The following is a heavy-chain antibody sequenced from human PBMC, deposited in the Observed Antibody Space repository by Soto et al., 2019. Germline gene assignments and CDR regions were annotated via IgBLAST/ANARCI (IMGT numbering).Heavy chain of an antibody. CDR2: IIPIFGTA. Sequence: QVQLVQSGAEVKKPGSSVKVSCKASGGTFSSYAISWVRQAPGQGLEWMGGIIPIFGTANYAQKFQGRVTITADESTSTAYKELSSLRSEDTAVYYCAREADYGDYFHYYGMDVWGQGTTVTVSS. CDR1: GGTFSSYA. CDR3: AREADYGDYFHYYGMDV. D-gene: IGHD4-17*01. J-gene: IGHJ6*02. V-gene: IGHV1-69*12.